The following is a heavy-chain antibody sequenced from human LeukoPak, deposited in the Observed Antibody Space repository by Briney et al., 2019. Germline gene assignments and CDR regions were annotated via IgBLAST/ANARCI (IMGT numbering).Heavy chain of an antibody. D-gene: IGHD6-13*01. J-gene: IGHJ4*02. CDR3: AKGPTYSSSWSHFDD. CDR2: ISHRVSDV. Sequence: GGSLRLSCAASGFTFSDYYMSWIRQAPGKGLEWVSYISHRVSDVQYADSVKGRFTISRDNSKNSLYLQMNSLRTEDTALYYCAKGPTYSSSWSHFDDWGQGTLVTVSS. V-gene: IGHV3-11*01. CDR1: GFTFSDYY.